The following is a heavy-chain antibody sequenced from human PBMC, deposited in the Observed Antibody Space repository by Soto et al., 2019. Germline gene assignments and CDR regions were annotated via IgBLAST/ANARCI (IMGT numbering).Heavy chain of an antibody. CDR3: ARLWNGYLLRAEDYYYYGMDV. Sequence: GASVQVSCKTSGGSLSCYAMNWVRQAPGQGLEWLGAIIPVYGLANYAQKFQGRVTITADESTSTAYMELSSLRSEDTAVYYCARLWNGYLLRAEDYYYYGMDVWGQGTTVTVSS. J-gene: IGHJ6*02. D-gene: IGHD3-3*01. V-gene: IGHV1-69*13. CDR1: GGSLSCYA. CDR2: IIPVYGLA.